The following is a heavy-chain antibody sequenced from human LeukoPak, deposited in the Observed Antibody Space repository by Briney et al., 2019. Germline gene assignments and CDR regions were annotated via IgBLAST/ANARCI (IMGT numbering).Heavy chain of an antibody. D-gene: IGHD5-12*01. CDR2: ISYDGSNK. CDR3: ARAKIVATIGGYFDY. Sequence: QPGRSLRLSCAASGFTFSSYGMHWVRQAPGKGLEWVAVISYDGSNKYYADSVKGRFTISRDNSKNTLYLQMNSLRSEDTAVYYCARAKIVATIGGYFDYWGQGTLVTVFS. CDR1: GFTFSSYG. J-gene: IGHJ4*02. V-gene: IGHV3-30*03.